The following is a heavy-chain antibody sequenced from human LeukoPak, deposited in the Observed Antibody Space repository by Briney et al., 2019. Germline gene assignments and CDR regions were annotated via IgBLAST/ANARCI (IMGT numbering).Heavy chain of an antibody. Sequence: GASVRVSCKASAHTLTTYGISWVRQAPGHGLEWLGWIDSKEAQTNRAQKLQGRVTVTTDTSTSTAFLDLRSLRSDDTAVYFCTRGWELHDWGQGTLVTVSS. CDR3: TRGWELHD. J-gene: IGHJ4*02. CDR2: IDSKEAQT. V-gene: IGHV1-18*01. D-gene: IGHD1-26*01. CDR1: AHTLTTYG.